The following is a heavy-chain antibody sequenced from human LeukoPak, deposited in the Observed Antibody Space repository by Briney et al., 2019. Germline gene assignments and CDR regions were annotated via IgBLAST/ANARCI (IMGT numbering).Heavy chain of an antibody. Sequence: GGTLRLSCAASGVTFSSYCMSWVRQAPGKGLEWVANIKQDGSEKYYVDSVRGRFTISRDTAKNSLSLQMNSLRAEDTAVYYCARIGSEYSSSWYYYYYGMDVWGQGTTVTVSS. CDR2: IKQDGSEK. V-gene: IGHV3-7*01. CDR1: GVTFSSYC. D-gene: IGHD6-13*01. CDR3: ARIGSEYSSSWYYYYYGMDV. J-gene: IGHJ6*02.